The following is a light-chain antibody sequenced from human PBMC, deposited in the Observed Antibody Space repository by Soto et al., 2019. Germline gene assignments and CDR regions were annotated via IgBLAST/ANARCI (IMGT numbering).Light chain of an antibody. CDR3: QQYNNWPPWT. CDR1: QSVSSN. CDR2: GAS. J-gene: IGKJ1*01. Sequence: EIVITHSPATLSFSPVERATLSCRASQSVSSNLAWYQQIPGQAPRLLIYGASTRATGIPVRFSGSGSETEFTLTISSLQSEDFAVYYCQQYNNWPPWTFGQGTKVDIK. V-gene: IGKV3-15*01.